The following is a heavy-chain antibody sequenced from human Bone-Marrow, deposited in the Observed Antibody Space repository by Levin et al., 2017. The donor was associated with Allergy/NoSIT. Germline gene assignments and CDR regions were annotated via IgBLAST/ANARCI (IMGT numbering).Heavy chain of an antibody. CDR1: GYTFSHYF. V-gene: IGHV5-51*01. D-gene: IGHD4-17*01. CDR2: NQPGQSHT. J-gene: IGHJ3*01. CDR3: ARYGDYDAFDV. Sequence: GESLKISCKGSGYTFSHYFIVWVRQMPGKGLEWMAINQPGQSHTSLSPSFQGRVTISADRSRSTAYLQWDSLEASDTAMYYCARYGDYDAFDVWGQGTMVIVSS.